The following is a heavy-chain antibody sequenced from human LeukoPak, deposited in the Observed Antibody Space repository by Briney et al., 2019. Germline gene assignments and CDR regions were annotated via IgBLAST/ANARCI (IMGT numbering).Heavy chain of an antibody. Sequence: SETLSLTCAVYGGSFSGYYWSWIRQPPGKGLEWIGEINHSGSTNYNPSLKSRVTISVDTSKNQFSLRLSSETAADTAVYYCARITIFPPVYYYYGMDVWGQGTTVTVSS. D-gene: IGHD3-9*01. CDR2: INHSGST. V-gene: IGHV4-34*01. CDR3: ARITIFPPVYYYYGMDV. CDR1: GGSFSGYY. J-gene: IGHJ6*02.